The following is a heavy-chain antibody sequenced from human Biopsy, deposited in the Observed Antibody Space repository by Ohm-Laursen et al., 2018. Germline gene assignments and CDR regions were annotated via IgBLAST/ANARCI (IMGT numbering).Heavy chain of an antibody. J-gene: IGHJ4*02. CDR1: GDSVSSGSLY. V-gene: IGHV4-61*01. CDR2: IYDRGSTA. Sequence: SDTLSLTCTVSGDSVSSGSLYWTWIRKPPGQGPEYIGYIYDRGSTANYNPSLEIRVTMSVDMPKNQFSLILSSVTAADTAMYYCARGMRSSGWPYFDSWGQGTLVTVSS. D-gene: IGHD6-19*01. CDR3: ARGMRSSGWPYFDS.